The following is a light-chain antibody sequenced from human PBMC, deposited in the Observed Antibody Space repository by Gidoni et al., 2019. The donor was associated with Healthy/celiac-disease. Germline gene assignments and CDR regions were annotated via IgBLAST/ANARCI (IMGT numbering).Light chain of an antibody. V-gene: IGLV3-21*02. CDR3: QVWDSSSDHPVV. J-gene: IGLJ2*01. Sequence: SYVLTQPPSVSVAPGQTARITCGGNNIGSKSVHWYQQKPGQAPVLVVYDESDRPSGIPERCSGSNSGNTATLTISRVEAGDEADYYCQVWDSSSDHPVVFGGGTKL. CDR2: DES. CDR1: NIGSKS.